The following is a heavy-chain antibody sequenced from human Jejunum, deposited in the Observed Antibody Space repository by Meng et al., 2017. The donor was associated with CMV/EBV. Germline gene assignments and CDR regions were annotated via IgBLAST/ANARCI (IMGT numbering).Heavy chain of an antibody. V-gene: IGHV4-39*01. CDR2: IYYSGST. Sequence: QEPGPGLAKPSETPSLTLSFSGGSISSSSYYWGWIRQPPGKGLEWIGSIYYSGSTYYNPSLKSRVTISVDTSKNQFSLKLSSVTAADTAVYYCASPLGILGIVDLWGRGTLVTVSS. CDR1: GGSISSSSYY. J-gene: IGHJ2*01. D-gene: IGHD7-27*01. CDR3: ASPLGILGIVDL.